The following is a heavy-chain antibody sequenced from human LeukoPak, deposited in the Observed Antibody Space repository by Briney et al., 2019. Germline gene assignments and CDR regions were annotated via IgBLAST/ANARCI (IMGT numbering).Heavy chain of an antibody. V-gene: IGHV3-23*01. Sequence: GGSLRLSCAASGFTFSSYAMNWVRQAPGKGLEGVSAISGSGGSTYYADSVKGRFTVSRDNSKNTLYLQMNRLRVEDAAVYYCARKEVQIPLRYFDYWGQGSLVTVSS. J-gene: IGHJ4*02. CDR2: ISGSGGST. CDR3: ARKEVQIPLRYFDY. D-gene: IGHD3-9*01. CDR1: GFTFSSYA.